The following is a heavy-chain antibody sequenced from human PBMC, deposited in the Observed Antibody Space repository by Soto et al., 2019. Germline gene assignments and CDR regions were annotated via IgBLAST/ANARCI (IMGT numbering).Heavy chain of an antibody. CDR2: ISYDGSNK. V-gene: IGHV3-30*18. D-gene: IGHD6-19*01. J-gene: IGHJ4*02. CDR3: AKPHIRVAGPYVFDY. CDR1: GFTFSSYG. Sequence: GGSLRLSCAASGFTFSSYGMHGVRQAPGKGLEWVAVISYDGSNKYYADSVKGRFTISRDNSKNTLYLQMNSLRAEDTAVYYCAKPHIRVAGPYVFDYWGQGTLVTVSS.